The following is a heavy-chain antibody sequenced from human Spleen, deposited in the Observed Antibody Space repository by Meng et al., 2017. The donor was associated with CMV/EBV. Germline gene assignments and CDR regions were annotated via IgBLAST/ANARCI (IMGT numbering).Heavy chain of an antibody. D-gene: IGHD3-16*01. CDR1: GITISSYG. CDR3: ATSIYDYVWGTSPRDS. Sequence: GESLKISCAASGITISSYGMNWVRQAPGEGLQWVAFIRYDGSDEYYADFVKGRFTISRDNSKNTLYLQMNSLRAEDTALYYCATSIYDYVWGTSPRDSWGLGTPVTVSS. V-gene: IGHV3-30*02. J-gene: IGHJ4*02. CDR2: IRYDGSDE.